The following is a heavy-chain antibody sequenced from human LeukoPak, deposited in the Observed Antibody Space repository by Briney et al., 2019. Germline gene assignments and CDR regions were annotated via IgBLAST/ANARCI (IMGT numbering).Heavy chain of an antibody. V-gene: IGHV3-23*01. CDR1: GFTFSSYG. J-gene: IGHJ4*02. CDR2: ISRSGETT. Sequence: QTGGSLRLSCAASGFTFSSYGMHWVRQAPGKGLEWVSAISRSGETTVYADSMRGRFTMSRDNSKNTLYLQMNSLGAEDTAVYYCARSSCPNNRCTYYLDYWGQGTLVTVSS. D-gene: IGHD2-8*01. CDR3: ARSSCPNNRCTYYLDY.